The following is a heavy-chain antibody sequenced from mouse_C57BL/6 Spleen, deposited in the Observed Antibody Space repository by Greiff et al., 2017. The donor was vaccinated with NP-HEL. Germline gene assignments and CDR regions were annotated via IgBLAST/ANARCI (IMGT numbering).Heavy chain of an antibody. V-gene: IGHV5-12*01. J-gene: IGHJ4*01. CDR1: GFTFSDYY. D-gene: IGHD1-1*01. Sequence: EVKLVESGGGLVQPGGSLKLSCAASGFTFSDYYMYWVRQTPEKRLEWVAYISNGGGSTYYPDTVKGRFTISRDNAKNTLYLQMSRLKSEDTAMYYCARPLGGSPYAMDYWGQGTSVTVSS. CDR2: ISNGGGST. CDR3: ARPLGGSPYAMDY.